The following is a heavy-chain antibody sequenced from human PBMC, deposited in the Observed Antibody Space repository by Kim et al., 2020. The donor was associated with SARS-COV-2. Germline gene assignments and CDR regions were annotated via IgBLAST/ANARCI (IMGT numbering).Heavy chain of an antibody. CDR3: ARDGSGSLIYSYYGMDV. V-gene: IGHV1-3*01. CDR2: INAGKGNT. CDR1: GYTFTNYL. J-gene: IGHJ6*02. D-gene: IGHD3-10*01. Sequence: ASVKVSCKASGYTFTNYLSFWVRQAPGQRLEWMGWINAGKGNTKYSQKFQGRVTITRDTSASTGYMELSSLRSEDTAVYYCARDGSGSLIYSYYGMDVWGQGSTVTVSS.